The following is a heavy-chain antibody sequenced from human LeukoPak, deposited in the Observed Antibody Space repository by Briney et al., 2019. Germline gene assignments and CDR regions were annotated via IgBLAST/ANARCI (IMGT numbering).Heavy chain of an antibody. D-gene: IGHD5-24*01. V-gene: IGHV3-21*01. J-gene: IGHJ6*04. CDR3: ARDTVQMATNYYYYGMDV. CDR1: GFTFSSYS. CDR2: ISSSSSYI. Sequence: GGSLRLSCAASGFTFSSYSMNWVRQAPGKGLEWVSSISSSSSYIYYADSVKGRFTISRDNAKNSLYLQMNSLRAEDTAVYYCARDTVQMATNYYYYGMDVWGKGTTVTVSS.